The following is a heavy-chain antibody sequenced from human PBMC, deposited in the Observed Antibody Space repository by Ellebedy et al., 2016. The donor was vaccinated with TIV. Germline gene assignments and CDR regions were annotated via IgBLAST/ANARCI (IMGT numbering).Heavy chain of an antibody. CDR1: GFTFSSYA. J-gene: IGHJ4*02. Sequence: GGSLRLXXAASGFTFSSYAMSWVRQAPGKGLVWVSRINSDGSSTSYADSVKGRFTISRDNAKNTLYLQMNSLRAEDTAVYYCARESRGYYFDYWGQGTLVTVSS. V-gene: IGHV3-74*01. CDR3: ARESRGYYFDY. CDR2: INSDGSST. D-gene: IGHD2-2*01.